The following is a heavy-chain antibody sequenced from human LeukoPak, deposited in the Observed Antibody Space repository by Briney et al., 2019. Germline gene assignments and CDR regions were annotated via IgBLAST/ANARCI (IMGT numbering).Heavy chain of an antibody. V-gene: IGHV4-59*01. Sequence: PSETLSLTCTVSGGSISSYYWSWIRQPPGKGLEWIGYIYYSGSTNYNPSLKSRVTISVETSKNQFSLKLSSVTAADTAVYYCARYQRDMVRGVIFDYWGQGTLVTVSS. CDR3: ARYQRDMVRGVIFDY. J-gene: IGHJ4*02. D-gene: IGHD3-10*01. CDR2: IYYSGST. CDR1: GGSISSYY.